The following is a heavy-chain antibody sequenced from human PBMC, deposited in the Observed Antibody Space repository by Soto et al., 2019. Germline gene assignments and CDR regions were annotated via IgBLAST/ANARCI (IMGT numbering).Heavy chain of an antibody. J-gene: IGHJ4*02. CDR1: GFAFSSYG. CDR3: AKDLSYYGSGSYYIFDY. V-gene: IGHV3-30*02. D-gene: IGHD3-10*01. CDR2: IWYDGSNK. Sequence: GGSLRLSCAASGFAFSSYGMHWVRQAPGKGLEWVAVIWYDGSNKYYAEYVKGRFTISKDNSKNSLYLQMNSLRAEDTAVYYCAKDLSYYGSGSYYIFDYWGQGTLVTVSS.